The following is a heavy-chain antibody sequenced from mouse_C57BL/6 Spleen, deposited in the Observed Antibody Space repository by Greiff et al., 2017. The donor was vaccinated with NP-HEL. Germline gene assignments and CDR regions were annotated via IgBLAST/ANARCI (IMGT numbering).Heavy chain of an antibody. Sequence: VKLVESGAELVKPGASVKLSCKASGYTFTEYTIHWVKQRSGQGLEWIGWFYPGSGSIKYNEKFKDKATLTADKSSSTVYMELSRLTSEDSAVYFCARHEDRGLLRYYFDYWGQGTTLTVSS. CDR2: FYPGSGSI. V-gene: IGHV1-62-2*01. D-gene: IGHD1-1*01. J-gene: IGHJ2*01. CDR1: GYTFTEYT. CDR3: ARHEDRGLLRYYFDY.